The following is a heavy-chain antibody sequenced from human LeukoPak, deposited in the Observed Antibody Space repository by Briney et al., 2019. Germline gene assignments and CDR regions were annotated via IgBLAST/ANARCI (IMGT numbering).Heavy chain of an antibody. CDR1: GGSISSSSYY. J-gene: IGHJ4*02. D-gene: IGHD3-3*01. CDR2: IYYSGST. Sequence: SETLSLTCTVSGGSISSSSYYWGWIRQPPGKGLEWIGSIYYSGSTYYNPSLKSRVTISVDTSKNQFSLKLSSVTAADTAVYYCANTAVRFLEWLLPLDYWGQGTLVTVSS. V-gene: IGHV4-39*01. CDR3: ANTAVRFLEWLLPLDY.